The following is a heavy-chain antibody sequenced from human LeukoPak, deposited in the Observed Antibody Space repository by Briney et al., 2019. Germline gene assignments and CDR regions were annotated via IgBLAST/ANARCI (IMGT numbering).Heavy chain of an antibody. CDR3: AELGITMIGGV. CDR1: GFTFSSYE. V-gene: IGHV3-48*03. CDR2: ITSSGSTI. D-gene: IGHD3-10*02. Sequence: GGSLRLSCAASGFTFSSYETNWVRQAPGKGLEWVSYITSSGSTIYYADSVKGRFTISRDNAKNSLYLQMNSLRAEDTAVYYCAELGITMIGGVWGKGTTVTISS. J-gene: IGHJ6*04.